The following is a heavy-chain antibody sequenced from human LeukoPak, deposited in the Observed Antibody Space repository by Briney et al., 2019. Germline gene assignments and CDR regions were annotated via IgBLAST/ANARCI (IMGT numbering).Heavy chain of an antibody. CDR3: ARGRGEFDY. J-gene: IGHJ4*02. D-gene: IGHD3-10*01. Sequence: SETLSLTCAVSGGSISSGGYSWSWIRQPPGEGLEWIGYIYHSGSTYYNPSLKSRVTISVDRSKNQFSLKLSSVTAADTAVYYCARGRGEFDYWGQGTLVTVSS. CDR2: IYHSGST. CDR1: GGSISSGGYS. V-gene: IGHV4-30-2*01.